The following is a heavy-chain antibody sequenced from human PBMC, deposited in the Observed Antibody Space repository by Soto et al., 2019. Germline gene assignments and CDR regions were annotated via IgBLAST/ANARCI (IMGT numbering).Heavy chain of an antibody. CDR1: GDSVSSDTAA. CDR3: AREGDCSSTHCYNFDY. V-gene: IGHV6-1*01. J-gene: IGHJ4*02. CDR2: TYYRSNRSKWTK. D-gene: IGHD2-2*01. Sequence: QVQLQHSGPGVVRPSQTLSLTCAISGDSVSSDTAAWNWIRQSPSSVLECLGSTYYRSNRSKWTKDDAIYVLVRITINPDTSRYQFSLLLNSVTPEDTAVYFCAREGDCSSTHCYNFDYWGQGTMVTVSS.